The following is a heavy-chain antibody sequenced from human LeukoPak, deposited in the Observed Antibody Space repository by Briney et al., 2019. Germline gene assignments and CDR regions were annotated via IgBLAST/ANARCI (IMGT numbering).Heavy chain of an antibody. J-gene: IGHJ4*02. CDR3: AREQTRGGDLDY. CDR1: GFTFSSYS. CDR2: ISSSSSTI. Sequence: GGSLRLSCAASGFTFSSYSMNWVRQAPGKGLEWVSYISSSSSTIYYADSVKGRFTISRDNAKNSVYLQMFSLRVEDTALYYCAREQTRGGDLDYWGQGAQITVSS. V-gene: IGHV3-48*01. D-gene: IGHD2-21*02.